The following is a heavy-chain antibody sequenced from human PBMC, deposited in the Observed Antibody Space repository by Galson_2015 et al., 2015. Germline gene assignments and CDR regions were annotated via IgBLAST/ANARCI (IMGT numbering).Heavy chain of an antibody. CDR3: ARDFRITIFGVAEPL. J-gene: IGHJ3*01. CDR1: GFTFSSYW. D-gene: IGHD3-3*01. Sequence: SLRLSCAASGFTFSSYWMSWVRQAPGKGLEWVANIKQDGSEKYYVDSVKGRFTISRDNAKNSLYLQMNSLRAEDTAVYYCARDFRITIFGVAEPLWGQGTMVTVSS. CDR2: IKQDGSEK. V-gene: IGHV3-7*01.